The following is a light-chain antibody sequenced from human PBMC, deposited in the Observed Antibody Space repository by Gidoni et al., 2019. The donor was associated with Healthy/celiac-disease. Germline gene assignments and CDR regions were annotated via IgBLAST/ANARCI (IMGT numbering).Light chain of an antibody. Sequence: DIQMTQSPSTLSASVGDRVTITCRASQSISSWLAWYQQKPGKAPKLLIYMASSLESGVPSRFSGSGSGTEFTLTISILQPDVFATYYCQQYNSQPTFGGGTKVEIK. CDR3: QQYNSQPT. CDR1: QSISSW. CDR2: MAS. V-gene: IGKV1-5*03. J-gene: IGKJ4*01.